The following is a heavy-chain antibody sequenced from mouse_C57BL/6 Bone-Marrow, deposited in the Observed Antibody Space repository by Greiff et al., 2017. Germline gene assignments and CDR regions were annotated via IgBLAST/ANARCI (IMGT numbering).Heavy chain of an antibody. CDR3: SRQVTTVLATKYFDV. J-gene: IGHJ1*03. D-gene: IGHD1-1*01. CDR1: GFTFSSYT. Sequence: EVKLVESGGGLVKPGGSLKLSCAASGFTFSSYTMSWVRQTPEKRLQWVAAISGGGGNTYYPDSVKGRFTISRDNDKNILYLQMSSLRSEDTALYYCSRQVTTVLATKYFDVGGTGTTGNVSS. V-gene: IGHV5-9*01. CDR2: ISGGGGNT.